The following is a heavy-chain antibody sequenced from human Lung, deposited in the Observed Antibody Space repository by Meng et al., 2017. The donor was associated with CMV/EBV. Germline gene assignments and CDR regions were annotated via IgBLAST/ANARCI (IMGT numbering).Heavy chain of an antibody. V-gene: IGHV3-30*02. J-gene: IGHJ4*01. CDR1: GFTFRNYG. CDR2: IWSNGGTK. Sequence: LKISCTASGFTFRNYGVHWVRQAPGKGLEWVAFIWSNGGTKFYADSVDGRFTISRDNSRNVVYLQMDSLRPGDTAIYYCARDSISWYFDYWGPGALVTVSS. D-gene: IGHD6-13*01. CDR3: ARDSISWYFDY.